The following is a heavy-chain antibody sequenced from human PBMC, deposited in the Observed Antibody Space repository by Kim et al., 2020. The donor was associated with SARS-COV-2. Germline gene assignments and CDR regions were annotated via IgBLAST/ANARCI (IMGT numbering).Heavy chain of an antibody. CDR3: AREGEYCGGDCYSYYYYMDV. CDR1: GGSISSYY. J-gene: IGHJ6*03. CDR2: IYYSGST. Sequence: SETLSLTCTVSGGSISSYYWSWIRQPPGKGLEWIGYIYYSGSTNYNPSLKSRVTISVDTSKNQFSLKLSSVTAADTAVYYCAREGEYCGGDCYSYYYYMDVWGKGTTVTVSS. D-gene: IGHD2-21*01. V-gene: IGHV4-59*01.